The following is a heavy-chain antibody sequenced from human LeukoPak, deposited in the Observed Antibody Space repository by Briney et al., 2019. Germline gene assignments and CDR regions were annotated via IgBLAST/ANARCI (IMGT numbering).Heavy chain of an antibody. D-gene: IGHD3-10*01. CDR3: ARDMVRGAAFDY. J-gene: IGHJ4*02. CDR1: GFTFSSYS. CDR2: ISSSSSYR. Sequence: GGSLRLSCAASGFTFSSYSMNWVRQAPGKGLEWVSSISSSSSYRYYADSVKGRFTISRDNAKNSLYLQMNSLRAEDTAVYYCARDMVRGAAFDYWGQGTLVTVSS. V-gene: IGHV3-21*01.